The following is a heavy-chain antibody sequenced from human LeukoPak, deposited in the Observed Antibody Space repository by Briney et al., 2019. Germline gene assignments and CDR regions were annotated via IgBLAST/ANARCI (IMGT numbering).Heavy chain of an antibody. J-gene: IGHJ4*02. CDR1: GYTFTSYG. D-gene: IGHD5-18*01. CDR2: ISAYNGNT. CDR3: ARRPYSYGYPDY. V-gene: IGHV1-18*01. Sequence: VASVKVSCKAPGYTFTSYGISWVRQAPGQGLEWMGWISAYNGNTSYAQKFQGRVTMTRDMSTSTVYMELSSLRSEDTAVYYCARRPYSYGYPDYWGQGTLVTVSS.